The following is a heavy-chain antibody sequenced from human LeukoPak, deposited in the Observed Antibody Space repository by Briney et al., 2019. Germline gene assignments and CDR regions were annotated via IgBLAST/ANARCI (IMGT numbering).Heavy chain of an antibody. J-gene: IGHJ4*02. Sequence: PSETLSLTCAVAGGSFSGYFWTWVRQPPGKGLEWIGSIYYSGSTYYNPSLKSRVTIFVDASKNQFSLKLSSVTAADTAVYYCARQIYGSGKADYWGQGTLVTVSS. V-gene: IGHV4-39*01. CDR3: ARQIYGSGKADY. CDR1: GGSFSGYF. D-gene: IGHD3-10*01. CDR2: IYYSGST.